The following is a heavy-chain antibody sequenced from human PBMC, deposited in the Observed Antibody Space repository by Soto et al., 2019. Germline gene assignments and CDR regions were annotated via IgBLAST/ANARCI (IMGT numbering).Heavy chain of an antibody. Sequence: VQLVESGGGLVQPGGSLRLSCDASGFTVNNNSMSWVRQDPGKGLEWVSIIYSGGSTYYADSVKGRFSTSRDISKNMVFLQMNSLRAEDTAVYYCARGLGTTGYYYGLDFWGQGTLVTVSS. CDR2: IYSGGST. D-gene: IGHD3-22*01. J-gene: IGHJ4*02. CDR1: GFTVNNNS. V-gene: IGHV3-66*01. CDR3: ARGLGTTGYYYGLDF.